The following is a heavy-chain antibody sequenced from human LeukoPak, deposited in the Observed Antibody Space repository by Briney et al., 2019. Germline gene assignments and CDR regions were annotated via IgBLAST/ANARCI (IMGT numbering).Heavy chain of an antibody. CDR2: IIPILGIA. V-gene: IGHV1-69*04. D-gene: IGHD3-22*01. CDR3: AAKDRDPY. J-gene: IGHJ4*02. Sequence: GASVKVSCNASGGTFSSYAISWVRQAPGQGLEWMGRIIPILGIANYAQKFQGRVAITADKSTSTAYMELSSLRSEDTAVYYCAAKDRDPYWGQGTLVTVSS. CDR1: GGTFSSYA.